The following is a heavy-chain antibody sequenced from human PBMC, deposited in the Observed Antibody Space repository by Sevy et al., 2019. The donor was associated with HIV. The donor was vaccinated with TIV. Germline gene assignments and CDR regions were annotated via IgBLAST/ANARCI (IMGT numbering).Heavy chain of an antibody. V-gene: IGHV1-2*04. CDR2: INPNSGGT. CDR1: GYTFTGYY. Sequence: ASVKVSCKASGYTFTGYYMHWVRQAPGQGLEWMGWINPNSGGTNYAQKFQGWVTMTRDTSISTAYMELSRLRSDDTAVYYCARYPAKYSSGWGFDYWGQGTLVTVSS. J-gene: IGHJ4*02. CDR3: ARYPAKYSSGWGFDY. D-gene: IGHD6-19*01.